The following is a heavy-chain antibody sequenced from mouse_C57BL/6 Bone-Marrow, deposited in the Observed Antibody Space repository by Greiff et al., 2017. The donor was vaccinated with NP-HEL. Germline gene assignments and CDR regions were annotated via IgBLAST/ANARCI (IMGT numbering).Heavy chain of an antibody. CDR3: TRDRDYGSSLAWFAY. D-gene: IGHD1-1*01. CDR1: GFTFSSYA. Sequence: EVKLVESGEGLVKPGGSLKLSCAASGFTFSSYAMSWVRQTPEKRLEWVAYISSGGDYIYYADTVKGRFTISRDNARNTLYLQMSSLKSEDTAMYYCTRDRDYGSSLAWFAYWGQGTLVTVSA. J-gene: IGHJ3*01. CDR2: ISSGGDYI. V-gene: IGHV5-9-1*02.